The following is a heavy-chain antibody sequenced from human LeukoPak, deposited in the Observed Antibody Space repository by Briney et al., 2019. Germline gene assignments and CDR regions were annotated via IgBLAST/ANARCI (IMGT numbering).Heavy chain of an antibody. Sequence: PGGSLRLSCLASGFTFSSYAMHWVRQAPGKGLESVSAISSNGGSTYYADSVKGRFTISRDNSKNTLYLQMSSLRAEDTAVYCCGLEMATTIRDYWGQGTLVTVSS. CDR1: GFTFSSYA. V-gene: IGHV3-64D*06. CDR3: GLEMATTIRDY. CDR2: ISSNGGST. D-gene: IGHD5-24*01. J-gene: IGHJ4*02.